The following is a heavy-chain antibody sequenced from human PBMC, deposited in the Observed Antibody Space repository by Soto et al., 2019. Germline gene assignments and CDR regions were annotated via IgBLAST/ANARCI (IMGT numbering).Heavy chain of an antibody. J-gene: IGHJ3*02. V-gene: IGHV1-2*02. CDR1: GYTFTDYY. D-gene: IGHD3-10*02. CDR3: ATLYYDVDNPEAFDI. CDR2: INPDSGGT. Sequence: AXVEVSCKASGYTFTDYYMHWVRQAPGQGLEWMGWINPDSGGTNYAQKFQGRVTMTRDTSISTGYLQLSRLRSDDTAVYYCATLYYDVDNPEAFDIWGQGTTVTV.